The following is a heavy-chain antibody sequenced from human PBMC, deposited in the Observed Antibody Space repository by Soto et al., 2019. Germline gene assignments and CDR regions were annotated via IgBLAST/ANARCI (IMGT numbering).Heavy chain of an antibody. J-gene: IGHJ4*02. CDR3: VKDTAMVNPDFDY. Sequence: PGGSLRLSCSASGFAFSSYAMHWVRQAPGKGLEYVSAISSNGGSAYYADSVKGRFTISRDNSKNTLYLQMSSLRAEDTAVYYCVKDTAMVNPDFDYWGQGTLVTVSS. D-gene: IGHD5-18*01. CDR2: ISSNGGSA. CDR1: GFAFSSYA. V-gene: IGHV3-64D*06.